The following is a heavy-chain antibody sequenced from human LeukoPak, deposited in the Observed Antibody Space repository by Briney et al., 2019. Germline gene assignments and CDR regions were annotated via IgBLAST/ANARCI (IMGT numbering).Heavy chain of an antibody. D-gene: IGHD6-19*01. CDR2: INHSGST. J-gene: IGHJ4*02. Sequence: SETLSLTCAVYGGSFSGYYWSWIRQPPGKGLEWIGEINHSGSTNYNPSLKSRVPISVDTSKNQFSLKLSSVTAADTAVYYCARVPLAVAGSDYFDYWGQGTLVTVSS. V-gene: IGHV4-34*01. CDR3: ARVPLAVAGSDYFDY. CDR1: GGSFSGYY.